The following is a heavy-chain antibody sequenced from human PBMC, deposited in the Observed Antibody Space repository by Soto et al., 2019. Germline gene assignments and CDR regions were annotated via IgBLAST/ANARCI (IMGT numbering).Heavy chain of an antibody. Sequence: EVQLLESGGDLVQPGGSLRLSCAASGFTFGSYAMSWVRQAPGKGLEWVSATRYNGGATYYADSVKGRFTISIDNSTNTLYLQMNSLRAEDTAIYYWAKILSSSSTGYWGQGTVVSVSP. J-gene: IGHJ4*02. D-gene: IGHD2-8*02. CDR2: TRYNGGAT. CDR3: AKILSSSSTGY. V-gene: IGHV3-23*01. CDR1: GFTFGSYA.